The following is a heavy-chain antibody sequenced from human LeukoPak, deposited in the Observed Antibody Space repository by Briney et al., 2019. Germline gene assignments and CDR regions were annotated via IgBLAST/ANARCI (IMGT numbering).Heavy chain of an antibody. J-gene: IGHJ4*02. CDR1: GFTFCDYY. CDR2: ISSSGSTI. V-gene: IGHV3-11*01. D-gene: IGHD6-19*01. CDR3: ARDNPLSRWAGIDY. Sequence: GGSLRLSCAASGFTFCDYYMSWIRQAPGKGLEWVSYISSSGSTIYYADSVKGRFTISRDNAKNSLYLQMNSLRAEDTAVYYCARDNPLSRWAGIDYWGQGTLVTVSS.